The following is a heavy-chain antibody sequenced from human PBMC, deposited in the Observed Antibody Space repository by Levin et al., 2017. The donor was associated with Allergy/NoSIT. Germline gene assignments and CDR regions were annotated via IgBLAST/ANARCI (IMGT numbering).Heavy chain of an antibody. V-gene: IGHV3-7*04. CDR1: GFTFSSYW. CDR3: ARDQDSGWPHFDY. Sequence: SCAASGFTFSSYWMSWVRQAPGKGLEWVANIKQDGSEKYYVDSVKGRFTISRDNAKNSLYLQMNSLRAEDTAVYYCARDQDSGWPHFDYWGQGTLVTVSS. J-gene: IGHJ4*02. D-gene: IGHD6-19*01. CDR2: IKQDGSEK.